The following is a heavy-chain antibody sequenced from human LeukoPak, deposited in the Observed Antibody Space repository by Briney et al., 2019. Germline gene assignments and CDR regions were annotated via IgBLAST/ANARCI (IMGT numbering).Heavy chain of an antibody. V-gene: IGHV3-7*03. CDR3: ARGGGLDV. J-gene: IGHJ6*02. Sequence: GGSLRLSCAASGFTFSSYWMNWARQAPGKGLEWVASINHNGNVNYYVDSVKGRFTISRDNAKNSLYLQMSNLGAEDTAVYFCARGGGLDVWGQGATVTVSS. CDR1: GFTFSSYW. CDR2: INHNGNVN. D-gene: IGHD3-16*01.